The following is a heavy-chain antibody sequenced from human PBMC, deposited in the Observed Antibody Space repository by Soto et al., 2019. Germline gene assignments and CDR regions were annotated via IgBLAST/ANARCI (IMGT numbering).Heavy chain of an antibody. V-gene: IGHV1-24*01. CDR2: FDPEDGET. CDR1: GYTLTELS. CDR3: ATGRHCSGGSCYPYDY. Sequence: ASVKVSCKVSGYTLTELSMHWVRQAPGKGLEWMGGFDPEDGETIYAQKFQGRVTMTEDTSTDTAYMELSSLRSEDTAVYYCATGRHCSGGSCYPYDYWGQGTLVTVSS. D-gene: IGHD2-15*01. J-gene: IGHJ4*02.